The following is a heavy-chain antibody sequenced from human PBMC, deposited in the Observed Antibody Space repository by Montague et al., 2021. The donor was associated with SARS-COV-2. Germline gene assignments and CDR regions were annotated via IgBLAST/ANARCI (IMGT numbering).Heavy chain of an antibody. Sequence: SLRLSCAASGFTFGDYAMSWVRQAPGKGLEWVGFIRSKAYGGTTEYAASVKGRFTISRDDSKSIAYLQMNSLKTEDTAVYYCTRMVRSNYVLLLISYYYYYMDVWGKGTTVTVSS. V-gene: IGHV3-49*04. J-gene: IGHJ6*03. CDR2: IRSKAYGGTT. D-gene: IGHD4-11*01. CDR1: GFTFGDYA. CDR3: TRMVRSNYVLLLISYYYYYMDV.